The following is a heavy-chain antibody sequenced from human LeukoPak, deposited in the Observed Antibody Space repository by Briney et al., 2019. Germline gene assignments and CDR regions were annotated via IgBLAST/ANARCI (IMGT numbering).Heavy chain of an antibody. J-gene: IGHJ4*02. Sequence: GGSLRLSCAASGFTFSSYWMHWVRQAPGKGLVWVSRINSDGSSTSYADSVKGRFTISRDNAKNTLYLQMNSLRADDTAVYYCARAYESSGYYWRIFDYWGQGALVTVSS. V-gene: IGHV3-74*01. CDR2: INSDGSST. CDR1: GFTFSSYW. D-gene: IGHD3-22*01. CDR3: ARAYESSGYYWRIFDY.